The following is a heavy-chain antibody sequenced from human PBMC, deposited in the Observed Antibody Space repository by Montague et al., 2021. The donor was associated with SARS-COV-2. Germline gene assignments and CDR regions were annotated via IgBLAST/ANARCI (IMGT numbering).Heavy chain of an antibody. Sequence: SETLSLTCTVSGGSISSYYWSWIRQPPGEGLEWIGYIYYSGSTNXXPSLKSRVTISVDTSKNQFSLKLSSVTAADTAVYYCARDSHYYDSSGHFDYWGQGTLVTVSS. CDR2: IYYSGST. D-gene: IGHD3-22*01. J-gene: IGHJ4*02. CDR1: GGSISSYY. V-gene: IGHV4-59*13. CDR3: ARDSHYYDSSGHFDY.